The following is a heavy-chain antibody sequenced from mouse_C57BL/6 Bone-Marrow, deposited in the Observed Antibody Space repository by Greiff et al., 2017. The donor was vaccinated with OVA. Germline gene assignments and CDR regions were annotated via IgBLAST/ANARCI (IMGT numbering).Heavy chain of an antibody. J-gene: IGHJ4*01. D-gene: IGHD1-1*02. V-gene: IGHV6-3*01. CDR2: IRLKSDNYAT. CDR3: TGRGGGSRYYYAMDY. CDR1: GFTFSNYW. Sequence: EVKLVESGGGLVQPGGSMKLSCVASGFTFSNYWMNWVRQPPEKGLEWVAQIRLKSDNYATHYAESVKGRFTISRDDSKSSVYLQMNNLRAEDTGIYYCTGRGGGSRYYYAMDYWGQGTSVTVSS.